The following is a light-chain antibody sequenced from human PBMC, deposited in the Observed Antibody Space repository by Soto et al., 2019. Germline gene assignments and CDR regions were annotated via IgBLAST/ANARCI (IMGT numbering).Light chain of an antibody. CDR2: GAS. V-gene: IGKV3-20*01. Sequence: EVVMKKSPVTLSVSPGERATLSGRASQSVSNNYLAWYQQKPGQAPRLLIYGASNRATGIPDRFSGSGSGTDFTLTISRLEPEDFAVYYCKQYGSSGTFGQGTKVDIK. CDR1: QSVSNNY. CDR3: KQYGSSGT. J-gene: IGKJ1*01.